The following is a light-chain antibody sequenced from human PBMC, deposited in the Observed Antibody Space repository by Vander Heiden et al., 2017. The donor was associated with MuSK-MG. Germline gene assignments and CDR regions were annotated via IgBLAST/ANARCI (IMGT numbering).Light chain of an antibody. CDR3: QQYHNLHS. CDR1: QDISKH. V-gene: IGKV1-33*01. Sequence: DIQMTQSPSSLSASIGDRVTISCQASQDISKHLNWYQQRPGRAPKLLIYDATDLETGVPSRFSGSGSGTYFTVTIDSLQPEDIATYFCQQYHNLHSFGQGTKL. J-gene: IGKJ2*01. CDR2: DAT.